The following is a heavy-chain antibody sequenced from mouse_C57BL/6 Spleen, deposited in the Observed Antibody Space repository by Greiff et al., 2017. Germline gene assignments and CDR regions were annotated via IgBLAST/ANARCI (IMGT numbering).Heavy chain of an antibody. V-gene: IGHV1-15*01. CDR2: IDPETGGT. D-gene: IGHD1-1*01. CDR3: TRPTTVAHYAMDY. CDR1: GYTFTDYE. Sequence: QVHVKQSGAELVRPGASVTLSCKASGYTFTDYEMHWVKQTPVHGLEWIGAIDPETGGTAYNQKFKGKAILTADKSSSTAYMELRSLTSEDSAVYYCTRPTTVAHYAMDYWGQGTSVTVSS. J-gene: IGHJ4*01.